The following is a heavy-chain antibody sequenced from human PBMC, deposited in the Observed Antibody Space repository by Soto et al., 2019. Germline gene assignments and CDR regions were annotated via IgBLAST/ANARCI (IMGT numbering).Heavy chain of an antibody. J-gene: IGHJ4*02. Sequence: GGTLRLSCAASGFTFSDYYMTWLRQAPGKGLEWISYISSSSNYKNHADSVKGRFTISRDNAKNSLYLQMNSLRAEDTAVYFCARAKGYYDTTGSDYWGQGTLVTVSS. V-gene: IGHV3-11*06. CDR3: ARAKGYYDTTGSDY. CDR1: GFTFSDYY. CDR2: ISSSSNYK. D-gene: IGHD3-22*01.